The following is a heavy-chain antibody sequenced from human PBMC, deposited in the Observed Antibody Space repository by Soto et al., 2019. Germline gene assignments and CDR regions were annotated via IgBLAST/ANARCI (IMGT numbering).Heavy chain of an antibody. J-gene: IGHJ5*02. V-gene: IGHV4-59*01. CDR2: IYYSGST. CDR1: GGSIGSYY. Sequence: SETLSLTCTVSGGSIGSYYWSWIRQPPGKGLEWIGYIYYSGSTNYNPSLKSRVTISVDTSKNQFSLKLSSVTAADTAVYYCARGGGGNWFDPWGQGTLVTVSS. D-gene: IGHD3-16*01. CDR3: ARGGGGNWFDP.